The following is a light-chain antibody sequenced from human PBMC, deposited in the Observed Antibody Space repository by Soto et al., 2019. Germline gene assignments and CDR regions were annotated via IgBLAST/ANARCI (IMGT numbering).Light chain of an antibody. J-gene: IGLJ2*01. CDR2: LNSDGSH. CDR1: SGHISYA. CDR3: QTWGTGDVV. Sequence: QSVLTQSPSASASLRASVKLTCTLSSGHISYAIAWHQQQPEKGPRYLMKLNSDGSHSKGDGIPDRFSGSSSGAERYLTISSLQSEDEADYYCQTWGTGDVVFGGGTKLTVL. V-gene: IGLV4-69*01.